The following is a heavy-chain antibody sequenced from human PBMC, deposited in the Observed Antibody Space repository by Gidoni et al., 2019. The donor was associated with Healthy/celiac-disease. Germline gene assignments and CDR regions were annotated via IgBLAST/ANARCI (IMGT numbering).Heavy chain of an antibody. CDR3: AKPFQLLTDAFDI. V-gene: IGHV3-30*18. D-gene: IGHD2-2*01. Sequence: QVQLVAPGGGVVQPARSRRRSCPASGFTLKSYGMHWVRQAPGKGLEGRAVIAYDGRNKYYAESVKGRFTISGDNSTKTLYLKMNGLRAEGTAVYYCAKPFQLLTDAFDIWGQGTMVTVSS. CDR1: GFTLKSYG. CDR2: IAYDGRNK. J-gene: IGHJ3*02.